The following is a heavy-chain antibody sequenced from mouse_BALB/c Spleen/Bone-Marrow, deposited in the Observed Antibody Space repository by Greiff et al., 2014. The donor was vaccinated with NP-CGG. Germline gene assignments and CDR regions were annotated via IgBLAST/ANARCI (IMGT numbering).Heavy chain of an antibody. V-gene: IGHV1-14*01. CDR1: GYTFTSYV. CDR3: ARGITTVVPYAMDY. D-gene: IGHD1-1*01. J-gene: IGHJ4*01. Sequence: VQLKESGPELVKPGASVKMSCKASGYTFTSYVMHWVKQKPGQGLEWIGYINPYNDGTKYNEKFKGKATLTSDKSSSTAYMELSSMTSEDSAVYYCARGITTVVPYAMDYWGQGTPLTVSS. CDR2: INPYNDGT.